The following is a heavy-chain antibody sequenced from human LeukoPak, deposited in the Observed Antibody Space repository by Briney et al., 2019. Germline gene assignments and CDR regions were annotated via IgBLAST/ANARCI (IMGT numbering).Heavy chain of an antibody. D-gene: IGHD2-21*01. CDR2: INHSGST. J-gene: IGHJ5*02. Sequence: SETLSLTCAVYGGSFSGYYWRWIRQPPGKGLEWIGEINHSGSTNYNPSLKSRVTISVDTSKNQFSLKLSSVTAADTAVYYCARAYCGGDCYPINWFDPWGQGTLVTVSS. CDR3: ARAYCGGDCYPINWFDP. V-gene: IGHV4-34*01. CDR1: GGSFSGYY.